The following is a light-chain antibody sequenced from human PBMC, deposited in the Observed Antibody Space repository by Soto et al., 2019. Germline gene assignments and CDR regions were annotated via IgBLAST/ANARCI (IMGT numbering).Light chain of an antibody. CDR3: QQYNNWPWT. CDR1: QSVSGN. Sequence: EIVMTQSPATLSVSPGERATLSCRASQSVSGNLAWYQQKPGQAPRLLIYGASTRATGIPARCSGSGSGTEFTLTISSRQSEDFAVYYCQQYNNWPWTFGQGTKVEIK. CDR2: GAS. J-gene: IGKJ1*01. V-gene: IGKV3-15*01.